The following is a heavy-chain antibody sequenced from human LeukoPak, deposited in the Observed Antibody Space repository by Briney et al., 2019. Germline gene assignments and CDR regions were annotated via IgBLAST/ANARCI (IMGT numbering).Heavy chain of an antibody. V-gene: IGHV1-69*05. CDR3: ASGGGYSSSRNEWFDP. CDR1: VGTFSHQT. D-gene: IGHD6-6*01. Sequence: SSVKVSYKACVGTFSHQTISWVRQAPAPGLEWMGRIIPIFGTANYAQKFQGRVTITTDESTSTAYMELSSLRSEDTAVYYCASGGGYSSSRNEWFDPWGQGTLVTVSS. J-gene: IGHJ5*02. CDR2: IIPIFGTA.